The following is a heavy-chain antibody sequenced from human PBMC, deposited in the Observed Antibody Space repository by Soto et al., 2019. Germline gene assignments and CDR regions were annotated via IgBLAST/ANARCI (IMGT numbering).Heavy chain of an antibody. D-gene: IGHD5-12*01. CDR2: IKASRGDT. Sequence: ASVKVSCKASGYTFTSYYMHWVRQAPGQGLEWMGNIKASRGDTTYAQKFQGRVTITRDTSTSTAYMEVRSLRSEDTAVYYCARDIVATIDAPRYYYYGMDVWGQGTTVTVSS. CDR1: GYTFTSYY. CDR3: ARDIVATIDAPRYYYYGMDV. J-gene: IGHJ6*02. V-gene: IGHV1-46*01.